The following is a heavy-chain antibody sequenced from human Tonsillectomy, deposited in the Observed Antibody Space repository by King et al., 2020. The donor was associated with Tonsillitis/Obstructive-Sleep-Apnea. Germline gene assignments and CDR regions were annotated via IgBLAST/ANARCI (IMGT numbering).Heavy chain of an antibody. CDR1: GFTFRNAW. CDR2: IKSKTDGETT. CDR3: TTDRVRGHYSYYYMDV. D-gene: IGHD3-16*01. J-gene: IGHJ6*03. V-gene: IGHV3-15*01. Sequence: EVQLVESGGGFVKPGGSLRLSCAASGFTFRNAWMSWVRQAPGKGLEWVGRIKSKTDGETTDYAAPVKGRFNISRDESKNTLYLQMNSLKTEDPAVFYYTTDRVRGHYSYYYMDVWGQGTTVTVSS.